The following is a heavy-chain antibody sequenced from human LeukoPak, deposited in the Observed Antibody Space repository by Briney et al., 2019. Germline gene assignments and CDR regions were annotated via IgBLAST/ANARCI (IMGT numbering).Heavy chain of an antibody. CDR1: GYTFTGYY. Sequence: ASVKVSCKASGYTFTGYYMHWVRQAPGQGLEWMGRINPNSGGTNYAQKFQGRVTMTRDTSISIAYMELSRLRSDDTAVYYCARDLYYYDSSGYLDYWGQGTLVTVSS. D-gene: IGHD3-22*01. J-gene: IGHJ4*02. CDR3: ARDLYYYDSSGYLDY. V-gene: IGHV1-2*06. CDR2: INPNSGGT.